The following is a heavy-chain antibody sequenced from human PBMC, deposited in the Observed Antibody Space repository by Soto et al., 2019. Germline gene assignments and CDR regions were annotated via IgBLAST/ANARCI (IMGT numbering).Heavy chain of an antibody. CDR3: ATGWAAAETNAFDI. CDR2: INAYSGNT. CDR1: GYTFTSYG. J-gene: IGHJ3*02. Sequence: GASVKVSCKASGYTFTSYGISWVRQAPGQGLEWMGRINAYSGNTSYAQKLQGRVSMTRDTSTRTAYMELSSLRFEDTAVYYCATGWAAAETNAFDIWGQGTMVTVSS. V-gene: IGHV1-18*01. D-gene: IGHD6-13*01.